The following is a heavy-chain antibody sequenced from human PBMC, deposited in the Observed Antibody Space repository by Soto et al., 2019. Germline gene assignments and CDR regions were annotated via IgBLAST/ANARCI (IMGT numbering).Heavy chain of an antibody. CDR3: ATGFSSTSCYVQRCDY. CDR1: GYTLTELS. D-gene: IGHD2-2*01. CDR2: FDPEDGET. J-gene: IGHJ4*02. Sequence: QVQLVQSGAEVKKPGASVKVSCKVSGYTLTELSMHWVRQAPGKGLEWMGGFDPEDGETIYAQKFQGRVTMTEDTSTDTAYMELSSLRSEDTAVYYCATGFSSTSCYVQRCDYWGQGTLVTVSS. V-gene: IGHV1-24*01.